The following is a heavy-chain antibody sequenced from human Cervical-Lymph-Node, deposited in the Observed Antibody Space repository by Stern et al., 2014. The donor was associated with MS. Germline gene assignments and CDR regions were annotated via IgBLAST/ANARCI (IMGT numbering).Heavy chain of an antibody. CDR2: IWFDGSKK. V-gene: IGHV3-33*01. CDR3: ARDRWYTSGWYHYGMDV. D-gene: IGHD6-19*01. Sequence: VHLVESGGGVVQPGRSLRLSCAASGFTLSSYGLHWVRQAPGQGLEWVAFIWFDGSKKNYRASVQGRFTISRDTSDHQVYLPSDSLKAEDTAVYYCARDRWYTSGWYHYGMDVWGQGTTVTVSS. J-gene: IGHJ6*02. CDR1: GFTLSSYG.